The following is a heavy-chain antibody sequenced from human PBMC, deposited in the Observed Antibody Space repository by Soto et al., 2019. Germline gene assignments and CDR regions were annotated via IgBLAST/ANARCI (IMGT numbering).Heavy chain of an antibody. J-gene: IGHJ6*03. V-gene: IGHV4-34*03. CDR1: GGSFSGYY. CDR3: TTHAQVVASYYYYYYYMDV. Sequence: SETLSLTCAVYGGSFSGYYWSWIRQPPGKGLEWIGEINHSGSTNYNPSLKSRVTISVDTSKNQFSLKLSSVTAEDTAVYYCTTHAQVVASYYYYYYYMDVWGKGTTVTVSS. D-gene: IGHD2-15*01. CDR2: INHSGST.